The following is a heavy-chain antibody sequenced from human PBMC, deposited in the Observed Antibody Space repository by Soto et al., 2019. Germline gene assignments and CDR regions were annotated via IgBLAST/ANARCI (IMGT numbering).Heavy chain of an antibody. CDR1: GDSISSGINY. J-gene: IGHJ4*02. CDR3: ARASWSFYYFDD. V-gene: IGHV4-31*03. Sequence: QVQLQESGPGLVKPSQTLSLTCTVSGDSISSGINYWSWIRQHPGKGLEWMAYIFYSGGTYYNPSLKSRVTISLDTSKNQFSLNLSSVTAADTAVYYCARASWSFYYFDDWGQGTLVTVSS. D-gene: IGHD3-10*01. CDR2: IFYSGGT.